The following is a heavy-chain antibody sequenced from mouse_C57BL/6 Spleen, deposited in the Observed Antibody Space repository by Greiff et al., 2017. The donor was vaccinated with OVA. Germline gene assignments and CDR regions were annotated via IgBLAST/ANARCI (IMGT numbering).Heavy chain of an antibody. CDR2: INPSNGGT. V-gene: IGHV1-53*01. Sequence: QVQLQQPGTELVKPGASVKLSCKASGYTFTSYWMHWVKQRPGQGLEWIGNINPSNGGTNYNEKFKSKATLTVDKSSSTAYMQLSSLTSEDSAVYYCANSPRTVVEGAYAMDYWGQGTSVTVSS. CDR3: ANSPRTVVEGAYAMDY. CDR1: GYTFTSYW. J-gene: IGHJ4*01. D-gene: IGHD1-1*01.